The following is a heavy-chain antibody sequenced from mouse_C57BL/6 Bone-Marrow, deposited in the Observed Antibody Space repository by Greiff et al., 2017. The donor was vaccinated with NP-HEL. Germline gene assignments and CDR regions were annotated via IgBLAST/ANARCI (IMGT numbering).Heavy chain of an antibody. V-gene: IGHV7-3*01. D-gene: IGHD2-1*01. CDR1: GFTFTDYY. Sequence: EVQLVESGGGLVQPGGSLSLSCAASGFTFTDYYMSWVRQPPGKALEWLGFLRNKANGYTTEYSASVKGRFTISRDNSQSILYLQMNALRAEDSATYYCARYISPYGNYDAMDYWGQGTSVTVSS. CDR3: ARYISPYGNYDAMDY. CDR2: LRNKANGYTT. J-gene: IGHJ4*01.